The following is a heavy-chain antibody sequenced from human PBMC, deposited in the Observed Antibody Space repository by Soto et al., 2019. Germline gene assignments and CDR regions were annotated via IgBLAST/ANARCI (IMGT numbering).Heavy chain of an antibody. CDR2: ISGSGGST. Sequence: GGSLRLSCAASGFTFSSYGMSWARQAPGKGLEWVSAISGSGGSTYYVESVKGRFTISRDNSKNTLYLQMNSLRAEDTALYYCAISGTRFTNSYYSGYFDYWGQGTLVTVSS. V-gene: IGHV3-23*01. CDR1: GFTFSSYG. J-gene: IGHJ4*02. CDR3: AISGTRFTNSYYSGYFDY. D-gene: IGHD1-26*01.